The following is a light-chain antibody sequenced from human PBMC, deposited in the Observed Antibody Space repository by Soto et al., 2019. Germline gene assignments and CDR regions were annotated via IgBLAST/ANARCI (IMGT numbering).Light chain of an antibody. CDR3: AAWDDSLNGVV. Sequence: QAVVTQPPSASGNPGQRVTISCSGSSSNIGSNTVNWYQQLPGTAPKLLIYSNNQRPSGVPDRFSGSKSGTSASLAISGLQSEDEADYYCAAWDDSLNGVVFGGGTQLTVL. J-gene: IGLJ2*01. CDR1: SSNIGSNT. V-gene: IGLV1-44*01. CDR2: SNN.